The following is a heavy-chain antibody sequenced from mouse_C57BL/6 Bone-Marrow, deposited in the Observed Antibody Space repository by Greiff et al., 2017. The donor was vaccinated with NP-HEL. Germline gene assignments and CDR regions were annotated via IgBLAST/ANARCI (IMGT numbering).Heavy chain of an antibody. CDR1: GYSITSGYY. J-gene: IGHJ2*01. V-gene: IGHV3-6*01. CDR2: ISYDGSN. CDR3: ARDRFYYGSSYDFDY. D-gene: IGHD1-1*01. Sequence: EVKLMESGPGLVKPSQSLSLTCSVTGYSITSGYYWNWIRQFPGNKLEWMGYISYDGSNNYNPSLKNRISITRDTSKNQFFLKLNSVTTEDTATYYCARDRFYYGSSYDFDYWGQGTTLTVSS.